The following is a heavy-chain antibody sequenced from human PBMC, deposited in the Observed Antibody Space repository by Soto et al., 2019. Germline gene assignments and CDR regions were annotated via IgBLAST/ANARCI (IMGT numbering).Heavy chain of an antibody. CDR2: INSDGSST. CDR1: GFTFSSYW. CDR3: GRGDRPYSESAY. J-gene: IGHJ4*02. D-gene: IGHD5-12*01. V-gene: IGHV3-74*01. Sequence: LRLSCAASGFTFSSYWMHWVRQAPGKGLVWVSRINSDGSSTTYADSVKGRFTISRDNAKNTLYLQMNSLRAEDTAVYFCGRGDRPYSESAYWGQGTLVTVSS.